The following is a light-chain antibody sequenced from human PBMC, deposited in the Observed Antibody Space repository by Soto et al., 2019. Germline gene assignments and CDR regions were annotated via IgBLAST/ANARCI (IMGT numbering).Light chain of an antibody. Sequence: AIQMTQSPSSLSASLGDRVTITCRASQGIRNYLGWYQQKPGKAPKLLIYAASTLQSGVPSRFSGSGSDTDFTLSINNLQPEDFATYYCLQDYNCPRTFGQGTKVDI. J-gene: IGKJ1*01. CDR3: LQDYNCPRT. CDR1: QGIRNY. V-gene: IGKV1-6*01. CDR2: AAS.